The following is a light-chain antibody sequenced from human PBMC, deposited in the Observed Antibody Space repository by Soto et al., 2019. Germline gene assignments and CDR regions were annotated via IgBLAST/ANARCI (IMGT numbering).Light chain of an antibody. J-gene: IGKJ3*01. CDR1: QTVLYSSNNNNY. CDR2: WAS. Sequence: DIVMTQSPDSLSVSLGERATSNCKSSQTVLYSSNNNNYLAWYQQKPGQPPKLLIYWASTRESGVPDRFSGSGSGTDFTLTISSLQAEDVAVYYCQQYYGIPFTFGPGTKVDIK. CDR3: QQYYGIPFT. V-gene: IGKV4-1*01.